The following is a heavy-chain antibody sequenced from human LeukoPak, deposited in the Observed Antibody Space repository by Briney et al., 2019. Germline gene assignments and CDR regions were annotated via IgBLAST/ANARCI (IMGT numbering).Heavy chain of an antibody. Sequence: GGSLRLSCAASGFTFSSYGMHWVRQAPGKGLEWVSAISGSGGSTYYADSVKGRFTISRDNSKNTLYLQMNSLRAEDTAVYYCAKDGRYSNVDFDYWGQGTLVTVSS. J-gene: IGHJ4*02. V-gene: IGHV3-23*01. D-gene: IGHD4-11*01. CDR2: ISGSGGST. CDR3: AKDGRYSNVDFDY. CDR1: GFTFSSYG.